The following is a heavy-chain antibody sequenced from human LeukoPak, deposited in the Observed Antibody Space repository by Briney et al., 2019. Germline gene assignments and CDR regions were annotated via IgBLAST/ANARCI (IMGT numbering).Heavy chain of an antibody. Sequence: SETLSLTCTVSGGSISSYCWSWIRQPPGKGLEWIGYIYYSGSTNYNPSLKSRVTISVDTSKNQFSLNLSSVAAADTAVYYCARAPPGYAYFDYWGQGTLVTVSS. CDR1: GGSISSYC. J-gene: IGHJ4*02. CDR2: IYYSGST. V-gene: IGHV4-59*08. D-gene: IGHD5-18*01. CDR3: ARAPPGYAYFDY.